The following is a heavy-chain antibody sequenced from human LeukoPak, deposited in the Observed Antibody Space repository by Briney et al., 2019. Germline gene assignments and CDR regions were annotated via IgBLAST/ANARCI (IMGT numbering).Heavy chain of an antibody. J-gene: IGHJ4*02. CDR3: ARGFDSRFFDK. D-gene: IGHD3-22*01. CDR1: GFTFSNYN. Sequence: PGGSLRLSCAASGFTFSNYNMNWVRQAPGKGLEWVSSISSSSSYIYYADSVKGRFTISRDNAKNSLYLQMNSLRAEDTAVYYCARGFDSRFFDKWGQGTLVTVSS. CDR2: ISSSSSYI. V-gene: IGHV3-21*01.